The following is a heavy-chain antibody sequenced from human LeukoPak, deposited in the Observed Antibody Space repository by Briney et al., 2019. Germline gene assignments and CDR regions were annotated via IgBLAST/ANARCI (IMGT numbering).Heavy chain of an antibody. J-gene: IGHJ4*02. D-gene: IGHD3-10*01. CDR1: GFTFSSYA. CDR2: ISGSGGST. Sequence: GGSLRLSCAASGFTFSSYAMSWVRQAPGKGLEWVSAISGSGGSTYYADSVKGRFTISRDNSKNTLYLQMNSLRAEDTAVYYCARGGYYGSGSPNPFDYWGQGTLVTVSS. V-gene: IGHV3-23*01. CDR3: ARGGYYGSGSPNPFDY.